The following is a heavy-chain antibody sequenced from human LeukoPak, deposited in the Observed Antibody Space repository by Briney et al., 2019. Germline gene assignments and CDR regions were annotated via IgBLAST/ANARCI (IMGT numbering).Heavy chain of an antibody. CDR1: GYSFTSYW. Sequence: RGESLKISFKGSGYSFTSYWIGWVRQMPGKGLEWMGIIYPGDSDTRYSPSFQGQVTISADKSISTAYLQWSSLKASDTAMYYCASHYIYSSSWPAYFDYWGQGTLVTVSS. CDR3: ASHYIYSSSWPAYFDY. CDR2: IYPGDSDT. J-gene: IGHJ4*02. D-gene: IGHD6-13*01. V-gene: IGHV5-51*01.